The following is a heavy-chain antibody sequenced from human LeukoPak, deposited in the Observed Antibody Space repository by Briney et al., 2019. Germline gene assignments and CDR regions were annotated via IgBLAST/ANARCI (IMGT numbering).Heavy chain of an antibody. J-gene: IGHJ5*02. CDR2: IYYSGST. D-gene: IGHD2-15*01. V-gene: IGHV4-59*01. CDR3: ARPGIGSRPARTGFDP. CDR1: GGSISSYA. Sequence: SETLSLTCNVSGGSISSYAWTWIRQPPGKGLEWIGYIYYSGSTNYNPSLKNRVTISVDTSKNQFSLNLTSVTAADTAVYYCARPGIGSRPARTGFDPWGQGTLVTVSS.